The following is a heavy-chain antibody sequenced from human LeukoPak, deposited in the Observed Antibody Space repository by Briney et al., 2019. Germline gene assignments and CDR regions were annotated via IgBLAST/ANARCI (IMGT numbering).Heavy chain of an antibody. CDR1: GFIFTSFE. CDR2: ISSSGNTL. D-gene: IGHD3-22*01. J-gene: IGHJ4*02. Sequence: PGGSLRLSCAASGFIFTSFEMYWVRQAPGKGLEWVSYISSSGNTLYYADSVKGRFTISRDNAKNSLYMQMNSLRAGDTAVYYCARASYFYETKGPDYWGQGTLVTVSS. V-gene: IGHV3-48*03. CDR3: ARASYFYETKGPDY.